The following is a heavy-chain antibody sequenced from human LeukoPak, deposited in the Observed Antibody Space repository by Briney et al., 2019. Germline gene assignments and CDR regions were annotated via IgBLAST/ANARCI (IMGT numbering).Heavy chain of an antibody. CDR3: ARLRVGYFDY. CDR1: GGSVSSGSYY. J-gene: IGHJ4*02. Sequence: SETLSLTCTVSGGSVSSGSYYWGWIRQPPGKGLEWIGSIYYSGSTYYNPSLKSRVTISVDTSKNQFSLKLSSVTAADTAVYYCARLRVGYFDYWGQGTLVTVSS. V-gene: IGHV4-39*01. CDR2: IYYSGST. D-gene: IGHD2-2*01.